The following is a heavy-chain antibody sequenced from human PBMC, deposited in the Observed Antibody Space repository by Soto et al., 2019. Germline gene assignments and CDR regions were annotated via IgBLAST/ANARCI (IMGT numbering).Heavy chain of an antibody. CDR2: INPNSGGT. D-gene: IGHD3-3*01. V-gene: IGHV1-2*02. Sequence: APVKVSCKTSGYTFTGYYMHWVRQAPGQGLEWMGWINPNSGGTNYAQKFQGRVTMTRDTSISTAYMELSRLRSDDTAVYYCAITITIFEVVMYGRAAWAPRTTVTVP. CDR3: AITITIFEVVMYGRAA. J-gene: IGHJ6*02. CDR1: GYTFTGYY.